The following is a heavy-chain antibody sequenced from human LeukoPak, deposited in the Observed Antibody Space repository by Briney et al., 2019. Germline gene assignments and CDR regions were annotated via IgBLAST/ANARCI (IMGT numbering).Heavy chain of an antibody. D-gene: IGHD5-24*01. Sequence: GGSLRLSCATSGFTFSDYFMNWVRQAPGKGLEWVSSITSDSTYIYYADSVKGRFTVSRDNAKNSLYLQMNSLRAEDTAIYYCARDFRVRKGRGGYNLAWDYWGQGTLVTVSS. J-gene: IGHJ4*02. CDR3: ARDFRVRKGRGGYNLAWDY. V-gene: IGHV3-21*06. CDR2: ITSDSTYI. CDR1: GFTFSDYF.